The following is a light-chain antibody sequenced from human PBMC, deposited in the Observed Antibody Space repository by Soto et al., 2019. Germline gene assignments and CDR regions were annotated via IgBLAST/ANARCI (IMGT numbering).Light chain of an antibody. CDR2: SAS. Sequence: DIQMTQSPSSVSASVGDRVTITCRASQNLDNWLAWDQHKPGKAPHLLIYSASTLHSGVPSRFSGSGSGTDFTLSISSLQPEDFATYYCQQCNSFPITFGHGTRLEI. J-gene: IGKJ5*01. V-gene: IGKV1-12*01. CDR3: QQCNSFPIT. CDR1: QNLDNW.